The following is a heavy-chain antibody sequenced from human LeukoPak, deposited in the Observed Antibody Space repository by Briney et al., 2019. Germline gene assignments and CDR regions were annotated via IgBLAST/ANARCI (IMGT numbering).Heavy chain of an antibody. CDR3: ARSATNRDISASGSDYYYYGMDV. CDR1: GGSFSDYS. D-gene: IGHD3-10*01. J-gene: IGHJ6*02. Sequence: ASVKVSCKASGGSFSDYSISWVRQAPGQGLEWMGWVSAYNDNTNYAQKLQGRVTMTTDTSTSTAYMELRSLRSDDTAVYYCARSATNRDISASGSDYYYYGMDVWGQGTTVTVSS. CDR2: VSAYNDNT. V-gene: IGHV1-18*01.